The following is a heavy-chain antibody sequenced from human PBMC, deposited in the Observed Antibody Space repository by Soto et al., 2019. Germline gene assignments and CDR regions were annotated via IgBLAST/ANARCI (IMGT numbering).Heavy chain of an antibody. Sequence: VLVNVSCTTVGYRFTIYVVSWVRHVPGQGLEWMGWISVYHGNTKYAQKFQGRVTMTTDTSTSTAYMELRSLRSDDTAMYFCALYPLELFRFDFWGQGTLVTGSS. CDR2: ISVYHGNT. D-gene: IGHD3-10*01. CDR1: GYRFTIYV. V-gene: IGHV1-18*01. J-gene: IGHJ4*02. CDR3: ALYPLELFRFDF.